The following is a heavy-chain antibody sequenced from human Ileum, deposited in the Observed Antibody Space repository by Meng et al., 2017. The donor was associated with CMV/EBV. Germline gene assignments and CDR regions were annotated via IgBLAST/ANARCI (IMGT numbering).Heavy chain of an antibody. J-gene: IGHJ5*02. V-gene: IGHV3-11*04. CDR3: TRELGYCSP. CDR1: GFTFSDYY. Sequence: GGSLRLSCAASGFTFSDYYMSWIRQAPGKGLEWVSYISGSSSSIYYADSVKDRFTISRDNAKNSLYLQMSSLRAEDTAVYYCTRELGYCSPWGQGILVTVSS. D-gene: IGHD2-15*01. CDR2: ISGSSSSI.